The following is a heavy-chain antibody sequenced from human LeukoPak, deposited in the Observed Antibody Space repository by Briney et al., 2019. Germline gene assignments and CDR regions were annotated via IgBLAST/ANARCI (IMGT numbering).Heavy chain of an antibody. CDR2: INHSGST. Sequence: PSETLSLTCAVYGGSFSDYYWSWIRQPPGKGLEWIGEINHSGSTNYNPSLKSRVTISVDTSKNQFSLKLSSVTAADTAVYYCARGGYGDLNYWGQGTLVTVSS. CDR1: GGSFSDYY. CDR3: ARGGYGDLNY. J-gene: IGHJ4*02. D-gene: IGHD4-17*01. V-gene: IGHV4-34*01.